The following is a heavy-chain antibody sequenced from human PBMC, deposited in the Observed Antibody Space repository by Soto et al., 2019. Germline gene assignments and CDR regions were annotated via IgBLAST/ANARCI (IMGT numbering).Heavy chain of an antibody. CDR3: ARLADYCSGGSCYAWRGAFDI. D-gene: IGHD2-15*01. J-gene: IGHJ3*02. CDR2: INSDGSST. Sequence: PGGSLRLSCAASGFTFSSYWMHWVRQAPGKGLVWVSRINSDGSSTSYADSVKGRFTISRDNAKNTLYLQMNSLRAEDTAVYYCARLADYCSGGSCYAWRGAFDIWGQGTMVTVSS. CDR1: GFTFSSYW. V-gene: IGHV3-74*01.